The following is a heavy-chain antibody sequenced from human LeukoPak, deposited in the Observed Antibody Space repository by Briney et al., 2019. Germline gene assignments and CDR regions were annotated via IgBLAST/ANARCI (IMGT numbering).Heavy chain of an antibody. CDR2: ISYSGGTT. CDR1: GFTFTSYA. D-gene: IGHD2-2*01. J-gene: IGHJ4*02. Sequence: PGGSLRLSCASSGFTFTSYAVSWVRQAPGKGLKWVSTISYSGGTTYHTDSVKGRFTISRDISKNTVYLQMNSLKAEDTAVYYCARWGSTSCYDYWGQGTLVTVSS. V-gene: IGHV3-23*01. CDR3: ARWGSTSCYDY.